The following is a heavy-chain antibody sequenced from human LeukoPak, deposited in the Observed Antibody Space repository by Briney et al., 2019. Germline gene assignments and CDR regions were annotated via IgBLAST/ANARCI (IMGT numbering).Heavy chain of an antibody. CDR3: ARGRDFWSGYYRRYFDY. CDR2: IYTSGST. J-gene: IGHJ4*02. D-gene: IGHD3-3*01. V-gene: IGHV4-61*02. Sequence: PSETLSLTCTVSGGSISSGSYYWSWIRQPAGKGLEWIGRIYTSGSTNYNPSLKSRVTISVDTSKNQFSLKLSSVTAADTAVYYCARGRDFWSGYYRRYFDYWGQGTLVTVSS. CDR1: GGSISSGSYY.